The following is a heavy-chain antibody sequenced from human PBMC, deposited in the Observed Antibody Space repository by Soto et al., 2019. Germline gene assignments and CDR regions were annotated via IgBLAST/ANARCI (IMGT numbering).Heavy chain of an antibody. D-gene: IGHD1-1*01. J-gene: IGHJ4*02. Sequence: GGSLRRSCAASGFSFNDAWMTWVRQSPGAGLEWVGRIKSKTDGGTTDYAAPVRGRFTISRDASKTTVYLQMNRLKTEDTAVYYCTTDPHSTRTKYWGQGTLVTVSS. CDR2: IKSKTDGGTT. CDR3: TTDPHSTRTKY. V-gene: IGHV3-15*01. CDR1: GFSFNDAW.